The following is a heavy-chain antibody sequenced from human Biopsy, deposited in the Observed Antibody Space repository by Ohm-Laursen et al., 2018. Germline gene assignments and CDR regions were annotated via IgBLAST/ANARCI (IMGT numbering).Heavy chain of an antibody. CDR2: IIPLFGAP. J-gene: IGHJ5*02. D-gene: IGHD4-17*01. V-gene: IGHV1-69*01. CDR3: ARLAKIYGDSPFDP. Sequence: SSVKVSCKPSGAIFINYSITWVRQAPGQWLEWMGCIIPLFGAPNYAQKFQGRLTITADESKSTTYIDLSSLRSEDTAVYYCARLAKIYGDSPFDPWGQGTLVTVSS. CDR1: GAIFINYS.